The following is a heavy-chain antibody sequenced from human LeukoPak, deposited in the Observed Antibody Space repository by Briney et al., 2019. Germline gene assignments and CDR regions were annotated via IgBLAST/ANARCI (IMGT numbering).Heavy chain of an antibody. D-gene: IGHD3-3*01. CDR1: GYTFTSYG. V-gene: IGHV1-18*01. J-gene: IGHJ3*02. CDR3: ARDPAGPHDFWSDAFDI. Sequence: ASVKVSCKASGYTFTSYGISWVRQAPGQGLEWMGWISAYNGNTNYAQKLQGRVTMTTDTSTSTAYMELRSLRSDDTAVYYCARDPAGPHDFWSDAFDIWGQGTMVTVSS. CDR2: ISAYNGNT.